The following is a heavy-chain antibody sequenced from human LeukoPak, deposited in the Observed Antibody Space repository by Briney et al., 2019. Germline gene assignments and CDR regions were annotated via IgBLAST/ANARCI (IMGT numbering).Heavy chain of an antibody. V-gene: IGHV1-18*01. CDR2: ITPYNGNA. J-gene: IGHJ4*02. Sequence: VASVKVSCKASGYTFTSYGISWVRQAPGQGLEWMGWITPYNGNANYAQNLQGRVTLTTDISTSTTYMELRSLRSDDTAVYYCARQTHSRPFDYWGQGTPVTVSS. CDR3: ARQTHSRPFDY. D-gene: IGHD3-22*01. CDR1: GYTFTSYG.